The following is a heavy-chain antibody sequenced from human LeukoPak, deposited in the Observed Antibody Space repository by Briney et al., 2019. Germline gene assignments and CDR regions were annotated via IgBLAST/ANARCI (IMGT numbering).Heavy chain of an antibody. V-gene: IGHV3-48*02. CDR1: GFTFSSYS. D-gene: IGHD3-22*01. CDR3: MRNYDIF. J-gene: IGHJ4*02. CDR2: ISSSTNNI. Sequence: GGSLRLSCAAPGFTFSSYSMNWVRQAPGKGLEWVSYISSSTNNIHYADSVKGRFTISRDNAKNSLYLQMNSLRDEDTAVYYCMRNYDIFWGQGTLVTVSS.